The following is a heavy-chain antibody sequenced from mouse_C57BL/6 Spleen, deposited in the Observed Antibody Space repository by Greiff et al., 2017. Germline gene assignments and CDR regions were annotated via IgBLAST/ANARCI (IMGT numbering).Heavy chain of an antibody. CDR3: AREEGCFAY. Sequence: VQLQQSGPELVKPGASVKMSCKASGYTFTDYYMHWVKQSHGKSLGWIGYINPNNGGTSYNQKFKGKATLTANKSSSTAYMELRRLTSEDSAVYYCAREEGCFAYWGQGTLVTVSA. J-gene: IGHJ3*01. CDR2: INPNNGGT. CDR1: GYTFTDYY. V-gene: IGHV1-22*01.